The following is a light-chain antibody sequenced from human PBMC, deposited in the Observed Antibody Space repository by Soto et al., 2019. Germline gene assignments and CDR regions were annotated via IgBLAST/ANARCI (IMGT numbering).Light chain of an antibody. J-gene: IGLJ2*01. V-gene: IGLV2-14*01. CDR3: SSCTSSTSLI. CDR1: SSDVGAYIY. Sequence: QSVPTQPASVSGSPGQSITISCTGTSSDVGAYIYVSWYQQHPGKAPKLIIYEVSNRPSGVSNRFSGSKSGNTASLTISGLQAEDEAEYYCSSCTSSTSLIFGGGTKLTVL. CDR2: EVS.